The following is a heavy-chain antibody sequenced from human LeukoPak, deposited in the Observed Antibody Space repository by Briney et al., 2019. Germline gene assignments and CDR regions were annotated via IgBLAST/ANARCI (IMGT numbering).Heavy chain of an antibody. CDR2: VYSSGNT. D-gene: IGHD3-22*01. V-gene: IGHV3-53*05. J-gene: IGHJ5*02. CDR1: GFTFSSFS. CDR3: ARGWNYYDSSGYYSTSWFDP. Sequence: GGSLRLSCAASGFTFSSFSMNWVRQAPGKGLEWVSVVYSSGNTYYADSVKGRFTISRDDSKNTLYLQMNSLRSDDTAVYYCARGWNYYDSSGYYSTSWFDPWGQGTLVTVSS.